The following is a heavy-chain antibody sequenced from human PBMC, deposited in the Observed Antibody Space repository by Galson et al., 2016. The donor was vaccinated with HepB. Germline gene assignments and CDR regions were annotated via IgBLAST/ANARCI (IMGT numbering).Heavy chain of an antibody. CDR1: GFTFSYYS. J-gene: IGHJ6*03. D-gene: IGHD6-13*01. V-gene: IGHV3-21*01. CDR2: ISSSSSDI. Sequence: SLRLSCAASGFTFSYYSMNWVRQAPGKGLEWVSSISSSSSDIYYADSAKGRFTISRDNAKNSLYLQMNSLRAEDTAVYYCARDLIAAAGRTFYYYYYYMDGWGKGTTVTVSS. CDR3: ARDLIAAAGRTFYYYYYYMDG.